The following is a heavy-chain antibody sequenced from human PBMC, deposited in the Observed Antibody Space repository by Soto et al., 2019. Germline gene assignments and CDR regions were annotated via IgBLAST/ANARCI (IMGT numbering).Heavy chain of an antibody. V-gene: IGHV2-5*02. CDR1: GFSLSTSGVG. Sequence: QITLKESGPTVVKPTQTLTLTCTFSGFSLSTSGVGVGWIRQPPGKALEWLALIFWDDDKRFSPSLKSRLTITKDTSKNQVVLTMTNVDPVDTVTYYCTHGNRYFQHWGQGTLVTVSS. CDR2: IFWDDDK. J-gene: IGHJ1*01. CDR3: THGNRYFQH.